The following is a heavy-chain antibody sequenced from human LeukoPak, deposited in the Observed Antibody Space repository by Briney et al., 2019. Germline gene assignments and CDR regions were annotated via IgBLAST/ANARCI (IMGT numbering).Heavy chain of an antibody. V-gene: IGHV3-74*01. Sequence: AGSLRLSCEASGFTFSRYWMHWVRQAPGKGLVWVSRINSDGSRTTYADSVKGRFTISRDNTKNTLNLQMDSLRAEDTAVYYCARDLGQYYDTSDNWFDPWGQGNLVTVSS. D-gene: IGHD3-22*01. CDR2: INSDGSRT. CDR3: ARDLGQYYDTSDNWFDP. CDR1: GFTFSRYW. J-gene: IGHJ5*02.